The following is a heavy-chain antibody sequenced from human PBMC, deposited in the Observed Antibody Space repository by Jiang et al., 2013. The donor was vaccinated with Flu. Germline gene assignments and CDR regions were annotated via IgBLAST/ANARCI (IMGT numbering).Heavy chain of an antibody. CDR3: ARAGSRLGPAFDI. J-gene: IGHJ3*02. CDR2: IYHSGST. CDR1: GGSISSSNW. Sequence: GGSISSSNWWSWVRQPPGKGLEWIGEIYHSGSTNYNPSLKSRVTISVDKSKNQFSLKLSSVTAADTAVYYCARAGSRLGPAFDIWGQGTMVTVSS. D-gene: IGHD1-26*01. V-gene: IGHV4-4*02.